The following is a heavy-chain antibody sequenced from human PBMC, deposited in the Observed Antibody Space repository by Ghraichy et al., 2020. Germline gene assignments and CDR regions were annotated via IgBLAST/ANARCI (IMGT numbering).Heavy chain of an antibody. CDR2: IYYSGST. CDR1: GGSISSSSYY. CDR3: ARRGFRGAHFDY. Sequence: SQTLSLTCTVSGGSISSSSYYWGWIRQPPGKGLEWIGSIYYSGSTYYNPSLKSRVTISVDTSKNQFSLKLSSVTAADTAVYYCARRGFRGAHFDYWGQGTLVTVSS. D-gene: IGHD3-10*01. J-gene: IGHJ4*02. V-gene: IGHV4-39*01.